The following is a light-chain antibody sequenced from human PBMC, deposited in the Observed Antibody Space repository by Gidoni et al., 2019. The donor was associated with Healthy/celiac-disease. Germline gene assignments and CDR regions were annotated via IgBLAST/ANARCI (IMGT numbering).Light chain of an antibody. V-gene: IGKV3-20*01. J-gene: IGKJ4*01. CDR2: GAS. CDR3: QQYGSSPPLT. CDR1: QSVSSSY. Sequence: ELLLPQSPCTLSLSPGERATLSCRASQSVSSSYLAWYQQKPGQAPRLLIYGASRRATGIPDRLSGSGSGTDFTLTISRLEPEDFAVYYCQQYGSSPPLTFGGGTKVEIK.